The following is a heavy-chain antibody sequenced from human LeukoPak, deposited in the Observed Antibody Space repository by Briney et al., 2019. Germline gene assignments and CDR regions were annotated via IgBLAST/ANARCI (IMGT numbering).Heavy chain of an antibody. CDR2: IWYDGSNK. CDR1: GFTFSSYG. V-gene: IGHV3-33*06. J-gene: IGHJ4*02. Sequence: PGGSLRLSCAASGFTFSSYGMHWVRRAPGRGLEWVAVIWYDGSNKYYADSVKGRFTISRDNSKNTLYLQMNSLRAEDTAVYYCAKDRQSSSWLDYWGQGTLVTVSS. D-gene: IGHD6-13*01. CDR3: AKDRQSSSWLDY.